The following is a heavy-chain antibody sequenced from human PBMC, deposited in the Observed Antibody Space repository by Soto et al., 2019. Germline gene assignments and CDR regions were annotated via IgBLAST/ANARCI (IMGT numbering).Heavy chain of an antibody. Sequence: PSETLSLTCTVSGGSISSYYWSWIRQPPGKGLEWIGYIYYSGSTNYNPSLKSRVTISVDTSKNQFSLNLSSVTAADTAVYYCARDPTRMYYFDYWGQGALVTVSS. CDR1: GGSISSYY. D-gene: IGHD2-8*01. V-gene: IGHV4-59*01. CDR2: IYYSGST. CDR3: ARDPTRMYYFDY. J-gene: IGHJ4*02.